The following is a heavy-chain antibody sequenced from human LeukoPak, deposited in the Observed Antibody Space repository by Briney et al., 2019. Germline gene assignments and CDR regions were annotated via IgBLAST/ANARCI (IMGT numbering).Heavy chain of an antibody. CDR3: ASSSGGRLVY. J-gene: IGHJ4*02. D-gene: IGHD3-9*01. CDR1: GGSISSSSYY. Sequence: PSETLSLTCTVSGGSISSSSYYWGWIRQPPGKGLEWIGSIYYSRSTNYNPSLKSRVTISVDTSKNQFSLKLSSVTAADTAVYYCASSSGGRLVYWGQGTLVTVSS. CDR2: IYYSRST. V-gene: IGHV4-39*07.